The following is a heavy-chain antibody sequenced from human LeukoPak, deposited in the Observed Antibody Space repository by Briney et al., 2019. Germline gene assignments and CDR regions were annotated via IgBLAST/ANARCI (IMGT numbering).Heavy chain of an antibody. Sequence: PGGSLRLSSADSGFTFSSYSMNWVRQAPGKGLEWVPSISSSSSYIYYADSVKGRFTISRDNAKNSLYLQMNSLRAEDTAVYYCARDGGYSGYGYYYYMDVWGKGTTVTVSS. J-gene: IGHJ6*03. CDR3: ARDGGYSGYGYYYYMDV. D-gene: IGHD5-12*01. V-gene: IGHV3-21*01. CDR2: ISSSSSYI. CDR1: GFTFSSYS.